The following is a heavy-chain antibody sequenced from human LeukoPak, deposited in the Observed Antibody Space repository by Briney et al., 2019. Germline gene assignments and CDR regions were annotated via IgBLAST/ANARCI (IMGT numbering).Heavy chain of an antibody. D-gene: IGHD3-10*01. V-gene: IGHV4-39*07. CDR2: IYYSGST. J-gene: IGHJ4*02. CDR3: ARERRGAARRKVFNY. CDR1: GDSTTNNIYH. Sequence: PTETLSLTCTVSGDSTTNNIYHWGWIRQPPGKGLEWIGSIYYSGSTYYSPSLKSRVTISLDTSKNQFSLKLSSVTAADTAVYYCARERRGAARRKVFNYWGQGRLVIVSS.